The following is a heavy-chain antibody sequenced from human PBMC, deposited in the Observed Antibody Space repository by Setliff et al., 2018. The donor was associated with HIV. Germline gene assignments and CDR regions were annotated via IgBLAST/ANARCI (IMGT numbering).Heavy chain of an antibody. CDR1: GDSIKNYH. CDR3: ARVGRSDGWPFFDY. J-gene: IGHJ4*02. Sequence: PSETLSLTCTVSGDSIKNYHWSWIRQPPGKGLEWVGSISPSGIARYSPSLKSRASISADTSKSQVSQNLTSVTAADTALFYCARVGRSDGWPFFDYWGQGALVTVSS. V-gene: IGHV4-4*09. CDR2: ISPSGIA. D-gene: IGHD6-19*01.